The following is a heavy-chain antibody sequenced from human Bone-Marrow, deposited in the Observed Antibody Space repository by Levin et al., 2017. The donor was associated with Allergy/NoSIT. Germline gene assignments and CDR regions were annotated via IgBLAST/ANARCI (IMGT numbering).Heavy chain of an antibody. D-gene: IGHD1-26*01. CDR2: IDAGNGNI. Sequence: ASVKVSCKTSGHTFTSYGIHWVRQAPGQRLEWMGWIDAGNGNIVYSEKFQGRVTITRDTSASTVYMELSSLRSEDTAVFYCATEVPGSGNWCSDPWGQGTLVTVSS. CDR3: ATEVPGSGNWCSDP. J-gene: IGHJ5*02. CDR1: GHTFTSYG. V-gene: IGHV1-3*01.